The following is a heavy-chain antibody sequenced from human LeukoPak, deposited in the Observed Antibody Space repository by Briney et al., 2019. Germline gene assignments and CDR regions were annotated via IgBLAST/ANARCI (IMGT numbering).Heavy chain of an antibody. CDR1: GFTFSSYS. CDR3: ARAAVVTPAIDY. D-gene: IGHD4-23*01. CDR2: TSSSSSYI. V-gene: IGHV3-21*01. Sequence: PGGSLRVSCAASGFTFSSYSMNWVRQAPGKGLEWVSSTSSSSSYIYYADSVKGRFTISRDNAKNSLYLQMNSLRAEDTAVYYCARAAVVTPAIDYWGQGTLVTVSS. J-gene: IGHJ4*02.